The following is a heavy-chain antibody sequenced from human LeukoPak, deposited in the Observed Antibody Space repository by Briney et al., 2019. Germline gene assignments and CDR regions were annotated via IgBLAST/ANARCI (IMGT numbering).Heavy chain of an antibody. CDR2: IYPGDSDT. D-gene: IGHD2-2*01. J-gene: IGHJ5*02. V-gene: IGHV5-51*01. Sequence: GESLNISCKGSGYSFTSYWIGWVRQMPGKGLEWMGIIYPGDSDTRYSPSFQGQVTISADKSISTAYLQWSSLKASDTAMYYCARYFSYCSSTSCRTESNWFDPWGQGTLVTVSS. CDR1: GYSFTSYW. CDR3: ARYFSYCSSTSCRTESNWFDP.